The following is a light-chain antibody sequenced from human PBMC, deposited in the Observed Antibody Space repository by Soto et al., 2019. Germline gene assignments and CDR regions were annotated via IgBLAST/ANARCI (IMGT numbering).Light chain of an antibody. J-gene: IGKJ1*01. V-gene: IGKV2-28*01. CDR2: LGS. CDR3: MQPLQFRVK. Sequence: DSEMTQSPLSLSVTPGEPASITCRASQSLLHSNGYNYLDWYLQRPGQSPKLPIYLGSHRPSGVPDRFRGSGSGTDFTLNISRVEAEDVGVYYCMQPLQFRVKFGQGTKVQI. CDR1: QSLLHSNGYNY.